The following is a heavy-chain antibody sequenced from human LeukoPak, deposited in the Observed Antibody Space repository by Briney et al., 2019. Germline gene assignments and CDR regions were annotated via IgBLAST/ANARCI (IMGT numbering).Heavy chain of an antibody. CDR3: ARVGYYYGYFDY. J-gene: IGHJ4*02. CDR1: GGSISSSSYY. D-gene: IGHD3-10*01. CDR2: IYYSGST. V-gene: IGHV4-39*07. Sequence: SETLSLTCTVSGGSISSSSYYWGWIRQPPGKGLEWIGSIYYSGSTYYNPSLKSRVTISVDTSKNQFSLKLSSVTAADTAVYYCARVGYYYGYFDYWGQGTLVTVSS.